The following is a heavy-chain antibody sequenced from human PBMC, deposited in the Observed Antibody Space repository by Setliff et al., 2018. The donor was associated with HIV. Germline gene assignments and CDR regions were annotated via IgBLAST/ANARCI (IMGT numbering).Heavy chain of an antibody. J-gene: IGHJ6*02. D-gene: IGHD6-13*01. CDR1: GGSINSGSYY. V-gene: IGHV4-61*09. Sequence: PSETLSLTCTVSGGSINSGSYYWSWIRQPAGKGLEWIGHIYTGGSTNYNPSLKSRVTISVDTSKNQFSLKLSSVTAADTAVYYCARHESGRSSSWYPGDMDVWGQGTPVTVSS. CDR3: ARHESGRSSSWYPGDMDV. CDR2: IYTGGST.